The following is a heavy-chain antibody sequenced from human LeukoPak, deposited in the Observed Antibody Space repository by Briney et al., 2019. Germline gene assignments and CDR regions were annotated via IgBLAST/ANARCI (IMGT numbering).Heavy chain of an antibody. Sequence: GRSLRLSCAASGFTFADYGMQWVRQAPGKGLEWVSGISWNSGSLGYADSVKGRFTISRDNAKNSLYLQMNSLRAEDTALYYCAKAGYCGGDCYSFDSWGPGTLVSVSS. V-gene: IGHV3-9*01. J-gene: IGHJ4*02. CDR3: AKAGYCGGDCYSFDS. CDR2: ISWNSGSL. D-gene: IGHD2-21*02. CDR1: GFTFADYG.